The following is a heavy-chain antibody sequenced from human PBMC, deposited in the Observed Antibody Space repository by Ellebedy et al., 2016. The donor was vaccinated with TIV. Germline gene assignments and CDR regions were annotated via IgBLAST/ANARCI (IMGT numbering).Heavy chain of an antibody. J-gene: IGHJ4*02. CDR2: ISYDGSSK. Sequence: PGGSLRLSCAASGFTFNSYAMHWVRQAPGKGLEWVAVISYDGSSKYYADSVKGRFTISRDNSMIPLYLEMNSLRAEDTAVYYCSRDLDKSSGWYGGADYWGQGTLVTVSS. CDR3: SRDLDKSSGWYGGADY. CDR1: GFTFNSYA. V-gene: IGHV3-30-3*01. D-gene: IGHD6-19*01.